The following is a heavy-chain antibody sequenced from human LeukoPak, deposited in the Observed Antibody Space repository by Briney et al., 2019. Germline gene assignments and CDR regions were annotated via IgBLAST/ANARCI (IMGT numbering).Heavy chain of an antibody. D-gene: IGHD3-10*01. CDR1: GYSISSGYY. CDR3: ARLSYYGSGSSDDY. V-gene: IGHV4-38-2*02. Sequence: KTSETLSLTCTVSGYSISSGYYWDWIRQPPGKGLEWIGSIYHTGSTYYNPSLKSRVTISVDTSKNQFSLKLSSVTAADTAVYYCARLSYYGSGSSDDYWGQGTLVTVSS. J-gene: IGHJ4*02. CDR2: IYHTGST.